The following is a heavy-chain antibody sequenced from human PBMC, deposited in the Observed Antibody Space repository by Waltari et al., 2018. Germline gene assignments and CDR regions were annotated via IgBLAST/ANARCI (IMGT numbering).Heavy chain of an antibody. CDR1: GYTLTDLS. D-gene: IGHD5-18*01. V-gene: IGHV1-24*01. CDR3: ATSTGYSYGWPFWY. Sequence: QVQLVQSGAEVKKPGASVKASSTVSGYTLTDLSMPWVRQPPGKGLVWMGGFDPEDGETIYAQKFQGRVTMTEDTSTDTAYMELSSLRSEDTAVYYCATSTGYSYGWPFWYWGQGTLVTVSS. J-gene: IGHJ4*02. CDR2: FDPEDGET.